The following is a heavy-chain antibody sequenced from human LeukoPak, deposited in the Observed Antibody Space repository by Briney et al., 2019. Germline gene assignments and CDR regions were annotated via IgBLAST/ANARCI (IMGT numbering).Heavy chain of an antibody. J-gene: IGHJ4*02. V-gene: IGHV3-30*04. CDR2: ISYDGSNK. D-gene: IGHD4-23*01. Sequence: GGSLRLFCAASGFTFSSYAMHWVRQAPGKGLEGVADISYDGSNKYYADSVKGRFTIARDNTKNTLYLQMNSLGAEDTAVYYCARDRGTAVAPLFDYWGQGTLVTVSS. CDR3: ARDRGTAVAPLFDY. CDR1: GFTFSSYA.